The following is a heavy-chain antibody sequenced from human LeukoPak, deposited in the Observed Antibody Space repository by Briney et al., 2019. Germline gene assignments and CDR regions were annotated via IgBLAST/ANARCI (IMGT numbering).Heavy chain of an antibody. D-gene: IGHD3-3*01. CDR3: ARGEWQDNWFDP. J-gene: IGHJ5*02. Sequence: SETLSLTYTVSGGSISSGGYYWSWIRQHPGKGLEWIGYIYYSGSTYYNPSLKSRVTISVDTSKNQFSLKLSSVTAADTAVYYCARGEWQDNWFDPWGQGTLVTVSS. CDR1: GGSISSGGYY. CDR2: IYYSGST. V-gene: IGHV4-31*03.